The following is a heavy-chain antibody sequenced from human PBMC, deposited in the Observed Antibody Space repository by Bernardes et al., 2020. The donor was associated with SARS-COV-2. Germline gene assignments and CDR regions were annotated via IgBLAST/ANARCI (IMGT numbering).Heavy chain of an antibody. CDR3: ARRGSSWYYFDY. CDR1: RGFISSSSYY. D-gene: IGHD6-13*01. Sequence: SFTCPFSRGFISSSSYYWGWIRQPPGKGLEWIGSIYYSGATYYNPSLKSRVTISADTSKNQFSLKLSSVTAADAAVYYCARRGSSWYYFDYWGQGILVTVSS. J-gene: IGHJ4*02. CDR2: IYYSGAT. V-gene: IGHV4-39*01.